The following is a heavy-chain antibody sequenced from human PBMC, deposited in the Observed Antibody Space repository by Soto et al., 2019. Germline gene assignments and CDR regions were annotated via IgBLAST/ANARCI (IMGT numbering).Heavy chain of an antibody. CDR1: GYTLTELS. J-gene: IGHJ5*02. CDR2: FDPEDGET. Sequence: ASVKVSCKFSGYTLTELSIHWGREAPGKGLEWMGGFDPEDGETIYAQKFQGRVTMTEDASTDTAYMELSSLRSEDTAVYYCATDLVPSYNWFDPWGQGTLVTVSS. D-gene: IGHD2-2*01. CDR3: ATDLVPSYNWFDP. V-gene: IGHV1-24*01.